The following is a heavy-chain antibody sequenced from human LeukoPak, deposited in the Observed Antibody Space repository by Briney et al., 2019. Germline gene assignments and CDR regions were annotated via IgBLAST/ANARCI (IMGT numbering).Heavy chain of an antibody. CDR3: VKVFPSVTTSSVLGS. D-gene: IGHD1-1*01. J-gene: IGHJ4*02. CDR1: GFTFSSYW. V-gene: IGHV3-74*01. Sequence: GGSLRLSCAASGFTFSSYWMHWVRQAPGKGLVWVSRINSDGSSTSYADSVRGRFTISRDNSKNTVFLQINSLRTEDSAVYWCVKVFPSVTTSSVLGSWGRGTLVTVSS. CDR2: INSDGSST.